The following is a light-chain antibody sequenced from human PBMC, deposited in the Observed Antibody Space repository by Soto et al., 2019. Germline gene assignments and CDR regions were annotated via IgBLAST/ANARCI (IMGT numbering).Light chain of an antibody. J-gene: IGKJ4*01. CDR2: GAT. V-gene: IGKV3-20*01. CDR3: QQYGGTPPT. Sequence: EIVLTQSPGTVSLSPGETATLSCRASQTVSSNYLAWYQQKPGQAPRLLIYGATTRATGVPDRFSGGGSGTAFILTITTLEPEDFAFDTCQQYGGTPPTFGGGTKVEIK. CDR1: QTVSSNY.